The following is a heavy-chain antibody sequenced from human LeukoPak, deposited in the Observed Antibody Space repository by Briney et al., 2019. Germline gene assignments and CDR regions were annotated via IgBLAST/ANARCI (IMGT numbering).Heavy chain of an antibody. D-gene: IGHD3-3*01. CDR3: AKGWSGYLRDAFDF. Sequence: PGGSLRLSCATSRFIFSNYGMHWVRQAPGKGQEWVAFIRYDGSNVDYADSVKGRFTISRDNSKNTLYLQMNSLRAEDTAVYYCAKGWSGYLRDAFDFWGQGTMVTVSS. CDR2: IRYDGSNV. J-gene: IGHJ3*01. V-gene: IGHV3-30*02. CDR1: RFIFSNYG.